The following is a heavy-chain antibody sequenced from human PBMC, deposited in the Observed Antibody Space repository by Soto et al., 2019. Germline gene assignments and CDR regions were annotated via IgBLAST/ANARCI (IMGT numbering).Heavy chain of an antibody. D-gene: IGHD3-3*01. CDR1: GGSISSYY. Sequence: QVQLQESGPGLVKPSETLSLTCTVSGGSISSYYWSWIRQPPGKGLEWIGYIYYSGSTNYNPSLKSRVTISVDTSKNQFSLKLSSVTAADTAVYYCASTALTRRGWYFDLWGRGTLVTVSS. CDR2: IYYSGST. J-gene: IGHJ2*01. CDR3: ASTALTRRGWYFDL. V-gene: IGHV4-59*08.